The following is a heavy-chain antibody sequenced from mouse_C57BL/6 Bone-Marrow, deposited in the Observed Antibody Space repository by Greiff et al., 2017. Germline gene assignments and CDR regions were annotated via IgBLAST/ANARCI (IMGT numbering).Heavy chain of an antibody. J-gene: IGHJ4*01. D-gene: IGHD1-1*01. Sequence: EVHLVESGGGLVQPGGSMKLSCAASGFTFSDAWMDWVRQSPEKGLEWVAEIRNKANNHATYYAESVKGRFTISRDDSKSSVYLQMNSLRAEDTGIYYCTTTVSYYAMDYWGQGTSVTVSS. CDR3: TTTVSYYAMDY. V-gene: IGHV6-6*01. CDR1: GFTFSDAW. CDR2: IRNKANNHAT.